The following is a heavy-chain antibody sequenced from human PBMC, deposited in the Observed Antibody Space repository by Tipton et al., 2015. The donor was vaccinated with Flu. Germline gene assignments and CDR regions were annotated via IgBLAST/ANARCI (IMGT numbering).Heavy chain of an antibody. J-gene: IGHJ4*02. D-gene: IGHD2-21*02. CDR2: IYPDDSDT. CDR3: VRQNCGGDCYPDY. CDR1: GSTFSSYW. Sequence: QSGAEVKKPGESLKISCKGSGSTFSSYWIAWVRQMPGKGLEWMGIIYPDDSDTKYSPSFQGHVTFSVDKSVSTAYLQWGSLKASDTAIYFCVRQNCGGDCYPDYWGQGTLVTVSS. V-gene: IGHV5-51*01.